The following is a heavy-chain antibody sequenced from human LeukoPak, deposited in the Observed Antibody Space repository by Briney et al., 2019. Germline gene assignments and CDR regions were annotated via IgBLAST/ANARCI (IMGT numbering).Heavy chain of an antibody. Sequence: GGSLRLSCAASGFTFSDYYMSWIRQAPGKGLEWVPYISSSGSTIYYADSVKGRFTISRDNAKNSLYLQMNSLRAEDTAVYYCARGLDILTGYSRAFDIWGQGAMVTVSS. CDR2: ISSSGSTI. J-gene: IGHJ3*02. CDR1: GFTFSDYY. D-gene: IGHD3-9*01. V-gene: IGHV3-11*01. CDR3: ARGLDILTGYSRAFDI.